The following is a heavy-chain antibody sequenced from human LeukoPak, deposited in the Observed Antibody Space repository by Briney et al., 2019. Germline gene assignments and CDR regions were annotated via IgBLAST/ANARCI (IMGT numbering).Heavy chain of an antibody. CDR2: ISGSGGST. D-gene: IGHD6-13*01. Sequence: GGSLRLSCAASGFTFSSYAMSWVRLAPGKGLEWVSAISGSGGSTYYADSVKGRFTISRDNSKNTLYLQMNSLRAEDTAVYYCANEKTYSSSFDPWGQGTLVTVSS. CDR3: ANEKTYSSSFDP. V-gene: IGHV3-23*01. CDR1: GFTFSSYA. J-gene: IGHJ5*02.